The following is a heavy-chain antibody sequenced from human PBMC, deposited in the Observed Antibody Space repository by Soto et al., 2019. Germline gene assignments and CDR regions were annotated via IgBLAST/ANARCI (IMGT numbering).Heavy chain of an antibody. V-gene: IGHV4-31*03. J-gene: IGHJ4*02. CDR3: ARRALPQCINGVCYKDGFWDY. D-gene: IGHD2-8*01. CDR1: GGPVSSGGYY. Sequence: SETLSLTCTVSGGPVSSGGYYWSWIRQHPGTGLEWIGYIYYSGTTYLKPSLKSRASISLDTSKNEFSLKLTSVTAEDTDVYYCARRALPQCINGVCYKDGFWDYWGQGAMVTVS. CDR2: IYYSGTT.